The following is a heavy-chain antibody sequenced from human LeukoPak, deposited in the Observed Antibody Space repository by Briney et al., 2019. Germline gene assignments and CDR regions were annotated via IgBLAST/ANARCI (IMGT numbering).Heavy chain of an antibody. CDR1: GGSISSYY. J-gene: IGHJ6*02. CDR2: IYYSGST. D-gene: IGHD3-3*01. V-gene: IGHV4-59*01. Sequence: SETLSLTCTVSGGSISSYYWSWIRQPPGKGLEWIGYIYYSGSTNYNPSLKSRVTISVDTSKNQFSLKLSSVTAADTAVYYCARDGGYYDFWSGSAYYYGMDAWGQGTTVTVSS. CDR3: ARDGGYYDFWSGSAYYYGMDA.